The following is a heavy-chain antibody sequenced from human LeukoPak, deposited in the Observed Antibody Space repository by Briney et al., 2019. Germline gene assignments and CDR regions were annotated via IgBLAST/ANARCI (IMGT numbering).Heavy chain of an antibody. CDR3: AADHVDIVATIPQASAWYGMDV. D-gene: IGHD5-12*01. CDR1: LGSFSSYV. CDR2: IIPILGIA. J-gene: IGHJ6*02. Sequence: GAAVNVSCKASLGSFSSYVISGVRPPPRRGRAWVGRIIPILGIANYAQKFPGRVTITADKSTSTAYTELSSLRSEDTAVYYCAADHVDIVATIPQASAWYGMDVGGQGTTVTVSS. V-gene: IGHV1-69*04.